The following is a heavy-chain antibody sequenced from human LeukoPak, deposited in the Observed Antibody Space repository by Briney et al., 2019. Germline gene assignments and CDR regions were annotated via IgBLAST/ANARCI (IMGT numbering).Heavy chain of an antibody. CDR3: AKANRGYSYGDLDY. J-gene: IGHJ4*02. CDR2: ISWNSGSI. CDR1: GFTFDDYA. V-gene: IGHV3-9*01. Sequence: GGSLRLSCAASGFTFDDYAMHWVRQAPGKGLEWVSGISWNSGSIGYADPVKGRFTISRDNAKNSLYLQMNSLRAEDTALYYCAKANRGYSYGDLDYWGQGTLVTVSS. D-gene: IGHD5-18*01.